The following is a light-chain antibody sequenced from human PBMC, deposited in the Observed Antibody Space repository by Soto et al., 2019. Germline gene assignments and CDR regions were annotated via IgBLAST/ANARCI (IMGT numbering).Light chain of an antibody. Sequence: DIQMTQSPSTLSASVGDRVTITCRASQSISSWLAWYQQKPGKAPKLLIYKASSFESGVPSRFSGSGSGTEFPLTISSLQPDDVATYYCQQYNSYPGYTFGQGTKLEIK. CDR2: KAS. CDR1: QSISSW. J-gene: IGKJ2*01. V-gene: IGKV1-5*03. CDR3: QQYNSYPGYT.